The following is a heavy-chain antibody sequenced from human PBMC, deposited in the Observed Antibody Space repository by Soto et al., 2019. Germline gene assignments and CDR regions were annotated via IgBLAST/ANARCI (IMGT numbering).Heavy chain of an antibody. CDR1: GYTFYNHS. V-gene: IGHV1-18*01. Sequence: GASVKVSCKASGYTFYNHSISWVRQAPGQGLEWMGRINADYGNTQYAQKFRGRVTMTTDTSTTTVYMELTNLRSDDTAVYYCARCIQGDYYYGMDVWGQGTTVTVSS. CDR3: ARCIQGDYYYGMDV. CDR2: INADYGNT. J-gene: IGHJ6*02. D-gene: IGHD5-18*01.